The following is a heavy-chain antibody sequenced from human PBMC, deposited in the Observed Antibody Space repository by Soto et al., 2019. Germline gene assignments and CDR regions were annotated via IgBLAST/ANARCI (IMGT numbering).Heavy chain of an antibody. CDR1: GGSISSSSYY. CDR3: ARDSGYCSSTSCYYFDY. J-gene: IGHJ4*02. CDR2: IYYSGST. V-gene: IGHV4-39*07. Sequence: PSETLSLTCTVSGGSISSSSYYWGWIRQPPGKGLEWIGNIYYSGSTYYNPSLKSRVTISVDTSKNQFSLKLSSVTAADTAVYYCARDSGYCSSTSCYYFDYWGQGTLVTVSS. D-gene: IGHD2-2*01.